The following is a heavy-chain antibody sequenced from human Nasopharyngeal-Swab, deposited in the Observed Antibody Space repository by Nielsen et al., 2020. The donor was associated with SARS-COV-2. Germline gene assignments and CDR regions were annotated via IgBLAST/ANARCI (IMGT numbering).Heavy chain of an antibody. V-gene: IGHV4-34*01. CDR3: ARGTVYYYDSSGYYYYYYYGMDV. J-gene: IGHJ6*02. CDR2: INHSGST. Sequence: RQAPGKGLEWFGEINHSGSTNYNPSLKSRVTISVDTSKNQFSLKLSSMTAADTAVYYCARGTVYYYDSSGYYYYYYYGMDVWGQGTTVTVSS. D-gene: IGHD3-22*01.